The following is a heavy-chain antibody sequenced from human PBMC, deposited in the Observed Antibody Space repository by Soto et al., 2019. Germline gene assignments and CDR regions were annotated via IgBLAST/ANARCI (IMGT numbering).Heavy chain of an antibody. CDR3: TTDTYYYDSSGYYYHAFDI. Sequence: PGGSLRLSCAASGFPFSNAWMSWVRQAPGKGLEWVGRIKSKTDGGTTDCAAPVKGRFTISRDDSKNTLYLQMSSLKTEDTAVYYCTTDTYYYDSSGYYYHAFDIWGQGTMVTVSS. CDR1: GFPFSNAW. CDR2: IKSKTDGGTT. D-gene: IGHD3-22*01. V-gene: IGHV3-15*01. J-gene: IGHJ3*02.